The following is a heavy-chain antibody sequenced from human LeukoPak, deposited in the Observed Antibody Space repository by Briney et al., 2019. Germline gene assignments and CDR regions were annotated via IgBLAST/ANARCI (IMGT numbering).Heavy chain of an antibody. Sequence: SETLSLTCTVSDGSISSSSYYWGWIRQPPGKGLEWIGSIYYSGRTYYNPSLKSRVTISVDTSKNQFSLKLSSVAAADTAVYYCARENYGDSTYYYYGMDVWGQGTTVTVSS. CDR2: IYYSGRT. D-gene: IGHD4-17*01. V-gene: IGHV4-39*02. J-gene: IGHJ6*02. CDR3: ARENYGDSTYYYYGMDV. CDR1: DGSISSSSYY.